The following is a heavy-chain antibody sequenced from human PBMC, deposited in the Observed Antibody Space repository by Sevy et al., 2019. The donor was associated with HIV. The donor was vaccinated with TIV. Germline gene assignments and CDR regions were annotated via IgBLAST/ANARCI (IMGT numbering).Heavy chain of an antibody. D-gene: IGHD2-15*01. V-gene: IGHV4-39*01. J-gene: IGHJ6*03. Sequence: SETLSLTCTVSGGSISSSSYYWGWIRQPPGKGLEGIGSIYYSGSTYYNPSLKSRVTISVDTSKNQFSLKLSSGTAADTAVYYCARLSGDCSGGSCYSCDYYYYYMDVWGKGTTVTV. CDR3: ARLSGDCSGGSCYSCDYYYYYMDV. CDR1: GGSISSSSYY. CDR2: IYYSGST.